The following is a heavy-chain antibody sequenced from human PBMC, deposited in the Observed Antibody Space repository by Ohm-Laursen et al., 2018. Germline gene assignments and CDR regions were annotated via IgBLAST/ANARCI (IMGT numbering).Heavy chain of an antibody. CDR1: GGAISNYY. Sequence: GTLSLTCSVSGGAISNYYWSWIRQTAGKGLEWIGRISTSGKINYNPSLKSRVTMSVDTSKNQFSLKLSSVTAADTAVYYCARFRAVAGDLDDAFDIWGQGTMVTVSS. CDR2: ISTSGKI. J-gene: IGHJ3*02. D-gene: IGHD6-19*01. CDR3: ARFRAVAGDLDDAFDI. V-gene: IGHV4-4*07.